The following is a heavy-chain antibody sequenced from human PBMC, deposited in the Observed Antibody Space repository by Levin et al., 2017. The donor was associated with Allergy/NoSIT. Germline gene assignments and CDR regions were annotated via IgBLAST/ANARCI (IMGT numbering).Heavy chain of an antibody. J-gene: IGHJ4*02. V-gene: IGHV1-69*13. CDR3: ARSQKKYYYDTSGHPFDY. CDR1: GDSFSHSV. D-gene: IGHD3-22*01. Sequence: ASVKVSCKASGDSFSHSVISWVRQAPGHGFEWMGGIIPSYGTANYSQNFQGRVTFSADESTRTAYMELRSLRSEDTAVYYCARSQKKYYYDTSGHPFDYWGQGTLVTVSS. CDR2: IIPSYGTA.